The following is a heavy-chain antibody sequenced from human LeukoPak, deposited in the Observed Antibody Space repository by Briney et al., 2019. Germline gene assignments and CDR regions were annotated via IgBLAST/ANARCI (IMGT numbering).Heavy chain of an antibody. D-gene: IGHD6-13*01. CDR1: GYTFTSYG. J-gene: IGHJ3*02. CDR3: ARVWGIAAAGTGDAFDI. CDR2: ISAYNGNT. V-gene: IGHV1-18*01. Sequence: GASVKVSCKDSGYTFTSYGISWVRQAPGQGLEWMGWISAYNGNTNYAQKLQGRVTMTTDTSTSTAYMELRSLRSDDTAVYYCARVWGIAAAGTGDAFDIWGQGTMVTVSS.